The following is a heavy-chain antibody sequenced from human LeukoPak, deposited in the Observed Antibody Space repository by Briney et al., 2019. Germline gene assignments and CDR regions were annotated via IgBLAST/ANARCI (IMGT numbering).Heavy chain of an antibody. Sequence: PSETLSLTCAVTGNSINSAYYWGWIRQPPGKGLEWIGSIYHSGSTYYNPSLKSRVTISVDTSKNPFSLKLSSVTATDTAVYYCAGQHDSNGYYFYWGQGTLVTVSS. V-gene: IGHV4-38-2*01. CDR2: IYHSGST. D-gene: IGHD3-22*01. J-gene: IGHJ4*02. CDR1: GNSINSAYY. CDR3: AGQHDSNGYYFY.